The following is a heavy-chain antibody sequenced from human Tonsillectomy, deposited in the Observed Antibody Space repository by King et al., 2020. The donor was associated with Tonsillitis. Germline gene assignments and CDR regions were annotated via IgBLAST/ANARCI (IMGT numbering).Heavy chain of an antibody. D-gene: IGHD2-15*01. CDR3: AHRRGEVSCSGGSCYSPSYYFDY. Sequence: TLKESGPTLVKPTQTLTLTCTFSGFSLSTSGVGVGWIRQPPGKALEWLALIYWNDDKRYSPSLKSRLTITKDTSKNQVVLTMTNMDPVDTATYHCAHRRGEVSCSGGSCYSPSYYFDYWGQGTLVTVSS. CDR1: GFSLSTSGVG. CDR2: IYWNDDK. V-gene: IGHV2-5*01. J-gene: IGHJ4*02.